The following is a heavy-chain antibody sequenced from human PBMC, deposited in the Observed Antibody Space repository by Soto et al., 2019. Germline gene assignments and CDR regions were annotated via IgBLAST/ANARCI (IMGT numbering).Heavy chain of an antibody. D-gene: IGHD2-21*02. Sequence: QVQLVQSGAEEKKPGASVKVSCKASGYTFTSYAMHWVRQAPGQRLEWMGWINAGNGNTKYLQKFQGRVTITRDTSASTAYMELSSLRSADTAVYYCARSIVVVTALAYWGQGTLVTVYS. CDR2: INAGNGNT. CDR3: ARSIVVVTALAY. J-gene: IGHJ4*02. CDR1: GYTFTSYA. V-gene: IGHV1-3*05.